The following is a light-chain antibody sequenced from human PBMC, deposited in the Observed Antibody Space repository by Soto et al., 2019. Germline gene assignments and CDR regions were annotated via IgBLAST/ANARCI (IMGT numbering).Light chain of an antibody. CDR1: QSVSSSF. V-gene: IGKV3-20*01. J-gene: IGKJ4*01. CDR3: QQYDSSPLT. Sequence: DIVLTQSPGTLSLSPGERATLSCRASQSVSSSFLAWYQQKPGQAPRLLIYGASSRATGIPDRCSGSGSGTDFTLTISRLEPEDFAGYYCQQYDSSPLTFGGGTNVEIK. CDR2: GAS.